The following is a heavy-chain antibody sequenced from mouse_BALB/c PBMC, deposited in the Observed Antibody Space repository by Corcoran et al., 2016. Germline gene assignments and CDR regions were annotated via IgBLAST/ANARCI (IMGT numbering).Heavy chain of an antibody. CDR1: GYSFTDYI. D-gene: IGHD1-1*01. CDR2: INPYYGST. CDR3: ARSPTGYWYFDV. Sequence: EIQLQQTGPELVKPGASVKISCKASGYSFTDYIMHWVKQSHGKSLEWIGNINPYYGSTSYNLKFKGKATLTVDKSSSTAYMQLNSLTSEDSAVYYCARSPTGYWYFDVWGAGTTVTVSS. J-gene: IGHJ1*01. V-gene: IGHV1-39*01.